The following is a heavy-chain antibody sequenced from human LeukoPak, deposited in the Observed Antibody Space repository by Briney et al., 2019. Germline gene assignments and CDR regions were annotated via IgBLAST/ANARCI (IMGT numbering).Heavy chain of an antibody. CDR2: MYTSGST. D-gene: IGHD2-15*01. Sequence: SETLSLTCTVSGASISNYYWSWIRQPAGKGLEWIGRMYTSGSTNYDPSLKSRVTMSVDTSKNQFSLKLSSVTAADTAVYYCARVVYCSGGSCYSDAFDIWGQGTMVTVSS. CDR1: GASISNYY. CDR3: ARVVYCSGGSCYSDAFDI. J-gene: IGHJ3*02. V-gene: IGHV4-4*07.